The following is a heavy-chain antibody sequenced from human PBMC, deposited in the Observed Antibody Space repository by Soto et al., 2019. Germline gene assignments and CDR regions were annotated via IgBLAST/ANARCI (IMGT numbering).Heavy chain of an antibody. CDR1: GFTFSSYA. CDR2: ISGSGGST. Sequence: GGSLRLSCAASGFTFSSYAMSWVRQAPGKGLEWVSAISGSGGSTYYADSVKGRFTISRDNSKNTLYLQMNSLRAEDTAVYYCAKDDLWEVDFAEVLYTVTTPDDYWGQGTLVTVSS. V-gene: IGHV3-23*01. CDR3: AKDDLWEVDFAEVLYTVTTPDDY. J-gene: IGHJ4*02. D-gene: IGHD4-4*01.